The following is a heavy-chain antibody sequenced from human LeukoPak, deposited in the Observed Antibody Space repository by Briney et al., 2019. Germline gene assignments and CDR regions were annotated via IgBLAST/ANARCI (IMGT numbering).Heavy chain of an antibody. CDR1: GYSFTSYW. Sequence: GESLKISCKGSGYSFTSYWIGWVRQMPGKGLEWMGIIYPGDSDTRYSPSFQGQVTISADKSISTAYLQWSSPKASDTAMYYCARQKESGPDYNWFDPWGQGTLVTVSS. CDR3: ARQKESGPDYNWFDP. J-gene: IGHJ5*02. CDR2: IYPGDSDT. V-gene: IGHV5-51*01.